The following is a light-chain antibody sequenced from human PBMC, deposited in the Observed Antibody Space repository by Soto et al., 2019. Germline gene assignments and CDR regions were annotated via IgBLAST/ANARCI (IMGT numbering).Light chain of an antibody. Sequence: QSVLTQPASVSGSPGQSITISCTGTRSDIGSYNSIAWYQQHPGKAPRVMIFEVTKRPSGISNRFSGSKSGSTAYLTISGLQAEDEADYLCVSYAGSSTWVFGGGTK. CDR3: VSYAGSSTWV. J-gene: IGLJ3*02. CDR2: EVT. CDR1: RSDIGSYNS. V-gene: IGLV2-23*02.